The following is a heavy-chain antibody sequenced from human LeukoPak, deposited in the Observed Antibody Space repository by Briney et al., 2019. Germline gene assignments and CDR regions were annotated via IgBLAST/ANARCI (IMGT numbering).Heavy chain of an antibody. CDR1: GFTFSSYS. J-gene: IGHJ4*01. D-gene: IGHD2-8*01. Sequence: GGSLRLSCAASGFTFSSYSMQWVRQAPGKGLKFVSTINTNGDNTYYANSVRGRFTISRDNSQNTLYLQMASLTAEDMAVYYCARGGRMGDYWGQGILVTVSS. V-gene: IGHV3-64*01. CDR3: ARGGRMGDY. CDR2: INTNGDNT.